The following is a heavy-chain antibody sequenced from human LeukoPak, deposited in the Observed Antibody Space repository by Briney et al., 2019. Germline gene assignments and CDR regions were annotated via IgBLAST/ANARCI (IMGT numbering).Heavy chain of an antibody. Sequence: ASVTVSCKASGYTFNNHYMYWVRQAPGQGLEWMGVINPSGGSTSYAQKFQGRVTMTRDTSTRTVYMEVNSLRSEDTAVYYCARQGTYSSAIGMGYWGQGTLVTVSS. CDR2: INPSGGST. D-gene: IGHD6-19*01. CDR1: GYTFNNHY. V-gene: IGHV1-46*02. J-gene: IGHJ4*02. CDR3: ARQGTYSSAIGMGY.